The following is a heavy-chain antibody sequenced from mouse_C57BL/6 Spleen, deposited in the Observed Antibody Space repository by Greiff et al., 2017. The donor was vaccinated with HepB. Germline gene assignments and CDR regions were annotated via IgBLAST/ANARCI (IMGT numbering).Heavy chain of an antibody. CDR2: ISYDGSN. J-gene: IGHJ3*01. D-gene: IGHD2-4*01. V-gene: IGHV3-6*01. CDR3: ARVGYYDYDGGAWFAY. Sequence: ESGPGLVKPSQSLSLTCSVTGYSITSGYYWNWIRQFPGNNLEWMGYISYDGSNNYNPSLKNRISITRDTSKNQFFLKLNSVTTEDTATYYCARVGYYDYDGGAWFAYWGQGTLVTVSA. CDR1: GYSITSGYY.